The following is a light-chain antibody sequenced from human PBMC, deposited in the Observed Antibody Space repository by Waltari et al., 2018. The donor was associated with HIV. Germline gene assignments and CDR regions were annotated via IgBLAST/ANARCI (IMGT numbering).Light chain of an antibody. CDR3: QNYDSAPVA. V-gene: IGKV1-27*01. Sequence: DIQMSQSPSSLSASVGARVTITCRASRDISTDLAWYQQKSGEVPKLLIYGASTLRSGGSSRFRGSGSATEFTLTINGLQPEDAASYYCQNYDSAPVAFGQGTRLEI. CDR1: RDISTD. J-gene: IGKJ5*01. CDR2: GAS.